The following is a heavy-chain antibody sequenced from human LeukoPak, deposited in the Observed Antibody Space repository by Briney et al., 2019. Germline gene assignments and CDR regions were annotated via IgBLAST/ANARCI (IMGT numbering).Heavy chain of an antibody. Sequence: GGSLRLSCAASGFTFSRYSMNWVRRAPGKGLEWVPYISSSSSLIYYADSVKGRFTISRDNAKNSLYLQMNSLRAEDTAVYYCARDYASIKGYCSGGSCGAFDIWGQGTMVTVSS. D-gene: IGHD2-15*01. V-gene: IGHV3-48*01. J-gene: IGHJ3*02. CDR2: ISSSSSLI. CDR1: GFTFSRYS. CDR3: ARDYASIKGYCSGGSCGAFDI.